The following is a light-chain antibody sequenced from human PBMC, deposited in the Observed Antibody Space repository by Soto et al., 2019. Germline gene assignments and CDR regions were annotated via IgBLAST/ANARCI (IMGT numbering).Light chain of an antibody. Sequence: EIVMTPSPATLSVSPGERATLSCRASQSVNSNLAWYQQKPGQAPRLLIFGASIRDTGIPDRFSGSGSGTDFTLTISRLESEDFAVYYCQQYGSSPGTFGQGTKVDIK. J-gene: IGKJ1*01. CDR2: GAS. V-gene: IGKV3-20*01. CDR3: QQYGSSPGT. CDR1: QSVNSN.